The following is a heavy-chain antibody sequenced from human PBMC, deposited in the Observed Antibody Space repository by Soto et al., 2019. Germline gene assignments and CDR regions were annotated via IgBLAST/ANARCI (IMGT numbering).Heavy chain of an antibody. CDR2: IIPILGIA. Sequence: EASVKVSFKASGGTFSSYTISWVRQAPGQGLEWMGRIIPILGIANYAQKFQGRVTITADKSTSTAYMELSSLRSEDTAVYYCARGEGYDQSEDYWGQGTLVTVSS. V-gene: IGHV1-69*02. CDR3: ARGEGYDQSEDY. CDR1: GGTFSSYT. J-gene: IGHJ4*02. D-gene: IGHD5-12*01.